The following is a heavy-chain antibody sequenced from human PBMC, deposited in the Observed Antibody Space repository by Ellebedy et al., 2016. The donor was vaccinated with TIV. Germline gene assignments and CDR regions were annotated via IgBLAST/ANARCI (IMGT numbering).Heavy chain of an antibody. Sequence: MPSETLSFTCTVSGGSISSYYWSWIRQPPGKGLEWIGYIYYSGSTNYNPSLKSRVTISVDTSKNQFSLKLSSVTAADTAVYYCERGAGLLDKWGQGTLVTVSS. J-gene: IGHJ4*02. CDR3: ERGAGLLDK. CDR1: GGSISSYY. D-gene: IGHD1-1*01. V-gene: IGHV4-59*01. CDR2: IYYSGST.